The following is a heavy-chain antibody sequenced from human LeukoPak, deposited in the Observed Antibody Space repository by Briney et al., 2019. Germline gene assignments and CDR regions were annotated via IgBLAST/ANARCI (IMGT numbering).Heavy chain of an antibody. CDR1: GGSISSSSYY. D-gene: IGHD2-15*01. J-gene: IGHJ6*03. CDR2: IYYSGST. Sequence: SETLSLTCTVSGGSISSSSYYWGWIRQPPGKGLEWIGSIYYSGSTYYNPSLKSRVTISVDRSKNQFSLKLSSVTAADTAVYYCARGYCSGGSCYSSYYYSYMDVWGKGTTVTVSS. V-gene: IGHV4-39*07. CDR3: ARGYCSGGSCYSSYYYSYMDV.